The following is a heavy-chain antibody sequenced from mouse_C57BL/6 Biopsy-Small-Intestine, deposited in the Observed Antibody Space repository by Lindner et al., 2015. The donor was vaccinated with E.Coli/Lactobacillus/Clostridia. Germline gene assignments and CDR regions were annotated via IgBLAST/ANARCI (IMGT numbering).Heavy chain of an antibody. V-gene: IGHV2-9-1*01. J-gene: IGHJ2*01. Sequence: VQLQESGPGLVAPSQSLSITCTVSGFSLTNYAVSWVRQPPGKGLEWLGVIWTGGGTHYNSALKSRLSISKDNSKSQVFLKMNSLQTDDTARYYCARNFDGNPYYFDYWGQGTTLTVSS. CDR3: ARNFDGNPYYFDY. CDR1: GFSLTNYA. CDR2: IWTGGGT. D-gene: IGHD2-1*01.